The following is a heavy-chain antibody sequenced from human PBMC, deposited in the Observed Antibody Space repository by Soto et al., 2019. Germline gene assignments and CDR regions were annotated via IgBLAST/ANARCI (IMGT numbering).Heavy chain of an antibody. CDR2: IIPILDIS. CDR1: GCTFSSYT. Sequence: QVQLVQSGAEVKKPGSSVTVSCKDSGCTFSSYTFNWVRQAPGQGLEWIGRIIPILDISSYTQKFQDRVTITADNSTNTAHMELSRLTSEDTAVYYCASYLGISSNGRTPVWGKGTTVTVSS. V-gene: IGHV1-69*02. D-gene: IGHD2-2*01. CDR3: ASYLGISSNGRTPV. J-gene: IGHJ6*03.